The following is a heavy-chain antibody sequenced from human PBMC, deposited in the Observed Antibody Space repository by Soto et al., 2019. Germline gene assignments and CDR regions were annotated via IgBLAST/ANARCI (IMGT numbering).Heavy chain of an antibody. Sequence: PSETLSLTCTVSGGSISSFYWNWIRQSAGKGLEWIGRIYLSGTTTYNPSLQSRVTMSVDTSKNQFSPKLSSLTAADTAIYYCARSPSTSSIGSFDIWGQGTMVTVSS. D-gene: IGHD6-6*01. CDR2: IYLSGTT. V-gene: IGHV4-4*07. CDR1: GGSISSFY. CDR3: ARSPSTSSIGSFDI. J-gene: IGHJ3*02.